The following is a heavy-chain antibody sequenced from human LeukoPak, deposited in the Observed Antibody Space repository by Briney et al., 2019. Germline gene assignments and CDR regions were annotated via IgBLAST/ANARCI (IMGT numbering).Heavy chain of an antibody. CDR3: AREGSGSHYNVVLDY. D-gene: IGHD3-10*01. J-gene: IGHJ4*02. CDR2: ISDSSSYI. Sequence: GGSLRLSCAASGFSFSSYTMSWVRQAPGKGLECVSSISDSSSYIYNADSVKGRFTISRDNANNSLYLQMNSLRAEDTAVYYCAREGSGSHYNVVLDYWGQGTLVTVSS. V-gene: IGHV3-21*01. CDR1: GFSFSSYT.